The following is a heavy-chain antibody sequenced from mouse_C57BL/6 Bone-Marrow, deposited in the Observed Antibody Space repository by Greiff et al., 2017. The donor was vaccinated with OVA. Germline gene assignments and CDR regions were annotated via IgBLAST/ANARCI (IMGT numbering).Heavy chain of an antibody. CDR3: ARSYYYGSSYGFAY. J-gene: IGHJ3*01. Sequence: VKLVESGAELVKPGASVKLSCKASGYTFTSYWMHWVKQRPGQGLEWIGMIHPNSGSTNYNEKFKSKATLTVDKSSSTAYMQLSSLTSEDSAVYYCARSYYYGSSYGFAYWGQGTLVTVSA. D-gene: IGHD1-1*01. V-gene: IGHV1-64*01. CDR1: GYTFTSYW. CDR2: IHPNSGST.